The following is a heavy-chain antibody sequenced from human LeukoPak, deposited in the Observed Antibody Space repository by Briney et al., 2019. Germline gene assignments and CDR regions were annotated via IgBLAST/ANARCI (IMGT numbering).Heavy chain of an antibody. D-gene: IGHD2-2*01. CDR3: TKDRTSSSPYGMDV. CDR2: IGGPGGNT. CDR1: GFTFNNYG. Sequence: GGSLRLSCAASGFTFNNYGMNWVRQAPGKGLEWVSTIGGPGGNTDYADSVKGRFTVSRDNSKNTLYLQMNSLRAEDTAMYFCTKDRTSSSPYGMDVWGQGTTVTVSS. J-gene: IGHJ6*02. V-gene: IGHV3-23*01.